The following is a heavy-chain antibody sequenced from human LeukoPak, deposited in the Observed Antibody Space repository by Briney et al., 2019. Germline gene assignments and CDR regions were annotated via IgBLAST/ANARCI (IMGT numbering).Heavy chain of an antibody. CDR3: ARPRHDCSGGSCYLSYFDP. J-gene: IGHJ5*02. CDR1: GFTFSSYW. V-gene: IGHV3-74*01. CDR2: IKSDGSST. Sequence: PGGSLRLSCAASGFTFSSYWMHRVRQAPGKGLVWVSRIKSDGSSTSYADSVKGRFTISRDKAKNTLYLQMNSLRAEDTAVYYCARPRHDCSGGSCYLSYFDPWGQGTLVTVSS. D-gene: IGHD2-15*01.